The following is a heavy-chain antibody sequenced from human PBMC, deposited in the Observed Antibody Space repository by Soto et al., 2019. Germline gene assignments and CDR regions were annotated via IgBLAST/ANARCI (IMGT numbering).Heavy chain of an antibody. CDR2: IDPSDSYT. CDR3: ARSLGYSYVLGAFDI. J-gene: IGHJ3*02. Sequence: XESLKVTCQCSGYRCTSYWISLVRQMPGKGLEWMGRIDPSDSYTNYSPSFQGHVTISADKSISTAYLQWSSLKASDTAMYYCARSLGYSYVLGAFDIWGQGTMVTVSS. CDR1: GYRCTSYW. D-gene: IGHD5-18*01. V-gene: IGHV5-10-1*01.